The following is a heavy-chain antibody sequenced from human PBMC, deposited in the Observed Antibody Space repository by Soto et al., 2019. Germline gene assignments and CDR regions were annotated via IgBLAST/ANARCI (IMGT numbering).Heavy chain of an antibody. CDR2: INHSGST. CDR3: ARGDCRYCTNGFDY. D-gene: IGHD2-8*01. Sequence: SETLSLTCAVYGGSFSGYYWSWIRQPPGKGLEWIGEINHSGSTNYNPSLKSRVTISVDTSKNQFSLKLSSVTAADTAVYYCARGDCRYCTNGFDYWGQGTLVTVSS. J-gene: IGHJ4*02. CDR1: GGSFSGYY. V-gene: IGHV4-34*01.